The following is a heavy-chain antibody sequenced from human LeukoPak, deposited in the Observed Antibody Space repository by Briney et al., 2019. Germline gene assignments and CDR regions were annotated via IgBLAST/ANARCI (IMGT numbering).Heavy chain of an antibody. D-gene: IGHD3-22*01. CDR1: GGSISGYY. J-gene: IGHJ3*02. CDR3: ARANYDSSGDPFDI. Sequence: SETLSLTCTVSGGSISGYYWSWIRPPPGKGLEWIGYIYYSGSTNYNPSLKSRVTISVDTSKNQFSLKLSSVTAADTAVYYCARANYDSSGDPFDIWGQGTMVTVSS. CDR2: IYYSGST. V-gene: IGHV4-59*01.